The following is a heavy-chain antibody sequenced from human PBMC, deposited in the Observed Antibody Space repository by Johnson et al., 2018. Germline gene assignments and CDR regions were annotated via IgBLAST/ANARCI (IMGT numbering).Heavy chain of an antibody. V-gene: IGHV3-30*03. CDR1: GFSFSSYV. Sequence: QVQLQESVGGVVQPGRSLKVSCAASGFSFSSYVMHWVRQAPGKGLEWVAGISSEGRTIFYADSVKGRFTISRDNSRNTVDLQMNSLRAEDTAMYYCARDAHYYFYYYMDIWGKGTTVTVSS. CDR3: ARDAHYYFYYYMDI. J-gene: IGHJ6*03. CDR2: ISSEGRTI.